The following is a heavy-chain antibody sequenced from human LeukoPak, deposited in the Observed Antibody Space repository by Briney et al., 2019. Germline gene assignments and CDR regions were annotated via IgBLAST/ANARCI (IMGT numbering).Heavy chain of an antibody. CDR1: GGSFSGYY. Sequence: SETLSLTCAVYGGSFSGYYWSWIRQPPGKGLEWIGEINHSGSTYYNPSLKSRVTISVDTSKNQFSLKLRSVTAADTAVYYCARVVQSTDSSGFYLPEYLQHWGQGTLVTVSS. J-gene: IGHJ1*01. CDR3: ARVVQSTDSSGFYLPEYLQH. V-gene: IGHV4-34*01. D-gene: IGHD3-22*01. CDR2: INHSGST.